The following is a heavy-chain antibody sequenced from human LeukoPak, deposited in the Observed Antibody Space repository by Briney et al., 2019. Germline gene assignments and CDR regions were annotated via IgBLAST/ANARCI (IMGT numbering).Heavy chain of an antibody. CDR3: ARGAPGYCSGGSCYTPFFDY. Sequence: SETLSLTCTVSGGSISSYYWSWIRQPAGKGLEWIGRIYTSGSTNYNPSLKSRVTMSVDTSKNQLSLKLSSVTAADTAVYYCARGAPGYCSGGSCYTPFFDYWGQGTLVTVSS. D-gene: IGHD2-15*01. J-gene: IGHJ4*02. CDR2: IYTSGST. V-gene: IGHV4-4*07. CDR1: GGSISSYY.